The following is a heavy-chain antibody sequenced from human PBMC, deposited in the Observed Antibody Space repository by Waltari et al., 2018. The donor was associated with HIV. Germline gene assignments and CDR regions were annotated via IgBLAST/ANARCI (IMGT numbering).Heavy chain of an antibody. J-gene: IGHJ4*02. CDR1: TGYITQSYY. CDR3: VALRTVTGTIDK. Sequence: QLQLQESGPALVKPSETLSLTCTVSTGYITQSYYWGWVRQFPGTGLEWIGSIYSNGVSHYAPSLKSRVALSVDMSKNQFSWTLTAVTAADTSRYFCVALRTVTGTIDKWGQGTLVTVS. V-gene: IGHV4-39*01. CDR2: IYSNGVS. D-gene: IGHD6-19*01.